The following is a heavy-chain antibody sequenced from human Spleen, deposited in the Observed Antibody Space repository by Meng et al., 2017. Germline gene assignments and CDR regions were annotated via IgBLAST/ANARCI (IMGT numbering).Heavy chain of an antibody. Sequence: PLKESGPSLVQPPQARTRTCSFSGFSPRTSGLGVGWIRQPPGKALEYIAIIYWDEDKRYSPSLRSRLTITKDTSNNRVVLTMTIMDPVDTATYFCVHCAYYSDGSHYYAFWGQGTLVTVSS. J-gene: IGHJ4*02. CDR1: GFSPRTSGLG. CDR2: IYWDEDK. CDR3: VHCAYYSDGSHYYAF. V-gene: IGHV2-5*02. D-gene: IGHD2-21*01.